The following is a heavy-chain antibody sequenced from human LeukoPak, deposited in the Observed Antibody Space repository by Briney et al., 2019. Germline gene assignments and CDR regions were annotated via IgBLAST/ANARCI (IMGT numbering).Heavy chain of an antibody. Sequence: GGSLRLSCAASGFTFNNYGMHWVRQAPGKGLEWAAFIRYDGSNKYYADSVKGRFTISRDNSKNTLYLQMNSLRAADTAVYYCAKDPTHYRVWDDYDSTVLSCWGQGTLVTVSS. D-gene: IGHD3-22*01. V-gene: IGHV3-30*02. CDR3: AKDPTHYRVWDDYDSTVLSC. CDR1: GFTFNNYG. J-gene: IGHJ4*02. CDR2: IRYDGSNK.